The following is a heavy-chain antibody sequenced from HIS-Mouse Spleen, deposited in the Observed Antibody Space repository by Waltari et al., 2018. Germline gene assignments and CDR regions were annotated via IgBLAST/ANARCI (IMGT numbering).Heavy chain of an antibody. CDR2: ISYDGSNK. Sequence: QVQLVESGGGVVQPGRSLRLSCAASGFTFSSYGMHWVRQAPGKGLEWVAVISYDGSNKYYADSGKGRFTISRDNSKNTLYLQMNSLRAEDTAVYYCAKDRGTRILNDANYDSSGDYWGQGTLVTVSS. CDR3: AKDRGTRILNDANYDSSGDY. D-gene: IGHD3-22*01. CDR1: GFTFSSYG. J-gene: IGHJ4*02. V-gene: IGHV3-30*18.